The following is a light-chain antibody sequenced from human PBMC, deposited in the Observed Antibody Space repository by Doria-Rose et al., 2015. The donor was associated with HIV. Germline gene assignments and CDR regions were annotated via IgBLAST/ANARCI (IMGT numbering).Light chain of an antibody. CDR2: DGT. V-gene: IGKV3-20*01. J-gene: IGKJ1*01. CDR3: HQYGTSWT. Sequence: TQSPGTLSLSPGERATLPCRASQSFSSTYLAWYQQKPGQAPSLLIYDGTTRATGIPDRFSASGSGIDFTLTINRLGPEDFALYYCHQYGTSWTFG. CDR1: QSFSSTY.